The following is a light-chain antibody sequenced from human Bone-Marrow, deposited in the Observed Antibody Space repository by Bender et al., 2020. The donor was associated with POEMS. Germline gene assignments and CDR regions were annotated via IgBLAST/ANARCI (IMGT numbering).Light chain of an antibody. CDR2: EGT. V-gene: IGLV2-23*01. J-gene: IGLJ1*01. CDR3: CSFGGLGV. Sequence: QSALTQPASVSGSPGQSITISCTGTSSDVDAYDLVSWYQHHPDKVPKLMIYEGTERPSGISARFSGSKSGNTASLTISGLQPEDEADYYCCSFGGLGVFGSGTTVTVL. CDR1: SSDVDAYDL.